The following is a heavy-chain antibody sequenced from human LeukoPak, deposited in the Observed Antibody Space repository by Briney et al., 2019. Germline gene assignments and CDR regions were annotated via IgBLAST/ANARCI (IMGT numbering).Heavy chain of an antibody. CDR3: GTLLSNGPFDY. V-gene: IGHV1-2*02. CDR1: GYAFTGYY. Sequence: ASVKVSCKASGYAFTGYYMHWVRQAPGQGLEWMGYIYPNSGATKYAQKFQGRVTMTRDTSISTAYMELSGLRSDDTAVYYCGTLLSNGPFDYWGQGSLVTVSS. J-gene: IGHJ4*02. CDR2: IYPNSGAT.